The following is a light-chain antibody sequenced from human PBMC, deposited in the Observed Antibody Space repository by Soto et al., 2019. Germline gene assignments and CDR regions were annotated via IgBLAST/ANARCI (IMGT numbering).Light chain of an antibody. CDR3: QQYNTWPLT. CDR2: GAS. Sequence: EIVMTQSPVTLSVSPGERATLSCRASQSVSSKLAWYQQKRGQAPRLLIHGASTRATGIPARFSGSGSGTEFTLTITNLQSEDFALYYCQQYNTWPLTFGGGTKVEIK. CDR1: QSVSSK. V-gene: IGKV3-15*01. J-gene: IGKJ4*01.